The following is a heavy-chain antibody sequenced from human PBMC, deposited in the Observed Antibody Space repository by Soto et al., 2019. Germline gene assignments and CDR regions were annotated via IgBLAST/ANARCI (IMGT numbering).Heavy chain of an antibody. J-gene: IGHJ2*01. Sequence: LRLSFAASGFSFSPYAMSWVRQAPVKGLEWVSTIGTTGGDTYYPDFVKGRFTISRDDSKNTLYLQMNSLRAEDSAIYYCAKSRVDTGRGYFDLWGRGTLVTVSS. V-gene: IGHV3-23*01. CDR3: AKSRVDTGRGYFDL. CDR1: GFSFSPYA. CDR2: IGTTGGDT. D-gene: IGHD5-12*01.